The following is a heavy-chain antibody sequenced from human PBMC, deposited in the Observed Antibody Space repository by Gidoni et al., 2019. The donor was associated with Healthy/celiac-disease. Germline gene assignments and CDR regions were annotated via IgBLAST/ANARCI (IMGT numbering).Heavy chain of an antibody. Sequence: QVQLVQSGAEVKKPGSSVKVSCKASGGTFSSYAISWVRRASGQGLEWMGGIIPIFGTATYAQKFQGRVTITADKSTSTAYMELSSLRSEDTAVYYCARYSTIFGVVIHTPYYYYYGMDVWGQGTTVTVSS. D-gene: IGHD3-3*01. V-gene: IGHV1-69*06. CDR2: IIPIFGTA. CDR3: ARYSTIFGVVIHTPYYYYYGMDV. J-gene: IGHJ6*02. CDR1: GGTFSSYA.